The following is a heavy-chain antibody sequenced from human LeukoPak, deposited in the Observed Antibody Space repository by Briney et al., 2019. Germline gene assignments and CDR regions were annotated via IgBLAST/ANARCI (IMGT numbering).Heavy chain of an antibody. CDR1: GYTFTSYD. J-gene: IGHJ5*02. D-gene: IGHD3-22*01. V-gene: IGHV1-8*01. Sequence: ASVRVSCKASGYTFTSYDINWVRQATGQGLEWMGWMNPNSGNTGYAQKFQGRVTMTRNTSISTAYMELSSLRSEDTAVYYCARGLYDYENSGYYWFDPWGQGTLVTVSS. CDR3: ARGLYDYENSGYYWFDP. CDR2: MNPNSGNT.